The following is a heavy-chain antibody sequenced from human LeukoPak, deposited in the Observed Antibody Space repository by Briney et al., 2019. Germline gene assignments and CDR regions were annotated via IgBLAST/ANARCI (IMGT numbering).Heavy chain of an antibody. V-gene: IGHV3-30-3*01. CDR2: VSNDGNNK. Sequence: PGGSLRLSCAASGFTFSMYPMHWVRQAPGKGLEWVTVVSNDGNNKHYADSVQGRFTISRDNSKNIVYLQMLSLRTEDTAVYYCARGEGSYSYALDYWGQGTLVTVSS. J-gene: IGHJ4*02. D-gene: IGHD5-18*01. CDR3: ARGEGSYSYALDY. CDR1: GFTFSMYP.